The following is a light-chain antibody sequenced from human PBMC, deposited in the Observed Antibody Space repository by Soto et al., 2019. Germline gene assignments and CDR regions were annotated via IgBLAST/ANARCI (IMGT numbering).Light chain of an antibody. CDR1: SSNIGAIYD. CDR2: GNT. J-gene: IGLJ2*01. V-gene: IGLV1-40*01. CDR3: QSYDSSLNAVV. Sequence: QSVLTQPPSVSGAPVQRVTISCTGSSSNIGAIYDVHWYQHLPGTAPKLLIYGNTIRPSGVPDRFSGSKSGTSASLAITGLQAEDEADYYCQSYDSSLNAVVFGGGTKVTVL.